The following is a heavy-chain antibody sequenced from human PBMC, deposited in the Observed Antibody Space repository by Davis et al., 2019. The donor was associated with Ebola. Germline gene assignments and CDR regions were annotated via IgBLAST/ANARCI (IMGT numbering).Heavy chain of an antibody. D-gene: IGHD6-13*01. CDR1: GFSFSTYW. CDR3: ARDKSVAGGGQKY. V-gene: IGHV3-7*01. Sequence: GESLKISCAASGFSFSTYWMSWVRQAPGKGPEWVANIKEDGSDKYYADSVRGRLTTSRDNAKNSLYLQMNSLRVEDTAVYYCARDKSVAGGGQKYWGQGTLVIVSS. J-gene: IGHJ4*02. CDR2: IKEDGSDK.